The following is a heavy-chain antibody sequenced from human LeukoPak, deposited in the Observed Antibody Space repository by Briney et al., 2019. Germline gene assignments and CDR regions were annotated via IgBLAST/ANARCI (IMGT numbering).Heavy chain of an antibody. CDR3: AKDSNWGPPYYSYRAV. Sequence: GGSLRLSCAASGFTFSSYAMSWVRQAPGKGLEWVSAISGSGGSTYYADSVKGRFTISRDNSKNTLYLQMNSLRAEDTAVYYCAKDSNWGPPYYSYRAVWEKGTTVTVPS. CDR2: ISGSGGST. V-gene: IGHV3-23*01. D-gene: IGHD7-27*01. CDR1: GFTFSSYA. J-gene: IGHJ6*03.